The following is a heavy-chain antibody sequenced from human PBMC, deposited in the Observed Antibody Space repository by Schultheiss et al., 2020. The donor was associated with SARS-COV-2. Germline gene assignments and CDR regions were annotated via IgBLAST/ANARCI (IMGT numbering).Heavy chain of an antibody. V-gene: IGHV3-48*03. Sequence: GGSLRLSCAASGFTFSSYEMNWVRQAPGKGLEWVSYISSSGSTIYYADSVKGRFTISRDNAKNSLYLQMNSLRAEDTAVYYCARGHEGAVWGSYRRFDYWGQGTLVTVSS. D-gene: IGHD3-16*02. J-gene: IGHJ4*02. CDR2: ISSSGSTI. CDR1: GFTFSSYE. CDR3: ARGHEGAVWGSYRRFDY.